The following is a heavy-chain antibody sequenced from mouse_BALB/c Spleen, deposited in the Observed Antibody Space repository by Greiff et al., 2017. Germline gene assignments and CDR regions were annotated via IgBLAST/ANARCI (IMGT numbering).Heavy chain of an antibody. CDR1: GFTFSDYG. D-gene: IGHD5-5*01. J-gene: IGHJ4*01. CDR3: ARILPYAMDY. Sequence: EVKVEESGGGLVQPGGSRKLSCAASGFTFSDYGMAWVRQAPGKGPEWVAFISNLAYSIYYADTVTGRFTISRENAKNTLYLEMSSLRSEDTAMYYCARILPYAMDYWGQGTSVTVSS. V-gene: IGHV5-15*02. CDR2: ISNLAYSI.